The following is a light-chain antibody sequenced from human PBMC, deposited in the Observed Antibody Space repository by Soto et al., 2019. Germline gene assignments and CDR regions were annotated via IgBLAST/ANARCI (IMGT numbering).Light chain of an antibody. CDR3: QQYSSYPLT. CDR1: QSINNY. CDR2: KTS. Sequence: IRVTQSPSSLSASVGDRVTITCRASQSINNYLAWHQQKPGKAPKVLIYKTSTLESGVPSRFSGSGSGTEFTLTISSLQPDDFATYYCQQYSSYPLTFGGGTKVDIK. J-gene: IGKJ4*01. V-gene: IGKV1-5*03.